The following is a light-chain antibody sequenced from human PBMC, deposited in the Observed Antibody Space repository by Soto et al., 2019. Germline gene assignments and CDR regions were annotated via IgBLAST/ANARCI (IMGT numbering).Light chain of an antibody. J-gene: IGLJ2*01. CDR2: RNN. CDR1: TSNIGSNH. Sequence: QSVLTQPPSASGTPGQRVTISCSGSTSNIGSNHVYWYQQLPGTAPKLLIYRNNQRPSGVPDRFSGSKSGTSASLAISGLRSEDEADYYCATWHDRLRVVFGGGTKLTVL. V-gene: IGLV1-47*01. CDR3: ATWHDRLRVV.